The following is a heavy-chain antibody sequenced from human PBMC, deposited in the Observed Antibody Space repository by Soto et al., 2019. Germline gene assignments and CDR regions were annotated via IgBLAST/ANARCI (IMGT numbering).Heavy chain of an antibody. CDR3: VKDGSSGWPYYYGMDV. Sequence: PVGSLRLSCASSVFTFSSYGMHWVRHSPGKGLEWVAVISYDGSNKYYADSVKGRFTISRDNSKNTLYLQVSSLRAEDTAVYYCVKDGSSGWPYYYGMDVWGQGTTVTVSS. CDR1: VFTFSSYG. J-gene: IGHJ6*02. V-gene: IGHV3-30*18. CDR2: ISYDGSNK. D-gene: IGHD6-19*01.